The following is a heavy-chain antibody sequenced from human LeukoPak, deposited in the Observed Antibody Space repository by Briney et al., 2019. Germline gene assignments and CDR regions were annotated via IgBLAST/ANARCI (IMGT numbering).Heavy chain of an antibody. Sequence: SETLSLTCTVSHYSISSNYYWGWIRQPPGKGLEWIGSIYHSGSTYYNPSLKSRVTISVDTSKNQFSLELSSVTAADTAVYYCASLYGDYVSYWYFDLWGRGTLVTVSS. V-gene: IGHV4-38-2*02. J-gene: IGHJ2*01. CDR2: IYHSGST. CDR1: HYSISSNYY. CDR3: ASLYGDYVSYWYFDL. D-gene: IGHD4-17*01.